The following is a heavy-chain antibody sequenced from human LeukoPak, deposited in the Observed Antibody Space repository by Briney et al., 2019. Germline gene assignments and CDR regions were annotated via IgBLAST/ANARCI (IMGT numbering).Heavy chain of an antibody. CDR3: ARDPSGSFFNWFDP. V-gene: IGHV4-59*01. CDR1: GVSISTYY. Sequence: SETLSLTCTVSGVSISTYYWSWIRQPPGKGLEWIGYVYYSGGTNYNPSLKSRVTIPVDTSKNQFSLKLRSVTAADTAVYYCARDPSGSFFNWFDPWGQGTLVTVSS. CDR2: VYYSGGT. J-gene: IGHJ5*02. D-gene: IGHD1-26*01.